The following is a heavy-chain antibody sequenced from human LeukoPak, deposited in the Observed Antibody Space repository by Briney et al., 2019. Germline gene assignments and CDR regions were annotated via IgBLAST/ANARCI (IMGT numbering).Heavy chain of an antibody. D-gene: IGHD3-22*01. V-gene: IGHV4-4*07. J-gene: IGHJ3*02. Sequence: PSETLSLTCTVSGGSISSYYWSWIRQPAGKGLEWIGRIYTSGSTNYNPSLKSRVTMSVDTSKNQISLKLSSVTAADTAVYYCARDRGYYDHDAFDIWGQGTMVTVSS. CDR1: GGSISSYY. CDR2: IYTSGST. CDR3: ARDRGYYDHDAFDI.